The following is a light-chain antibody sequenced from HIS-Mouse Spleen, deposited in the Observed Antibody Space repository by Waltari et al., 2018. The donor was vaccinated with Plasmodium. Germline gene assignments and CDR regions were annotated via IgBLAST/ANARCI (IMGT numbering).Light chain of an antibody. J-gene: IGKJ1*01. V-gene: IGKV1-39*01. CDR1: QSISSY. Sequence: DIQMPQSPSSLSASVVARVTITYRASQSISSYLNWYQQKPGKAPKLLIYAASSLQSGVPSRFSGSGSGTDFTLTISSLQPEDFATYYCQQSYSTPWTFGQGTKVEIK. CDR2: AAS. CDR3: QQSYSTPWT.